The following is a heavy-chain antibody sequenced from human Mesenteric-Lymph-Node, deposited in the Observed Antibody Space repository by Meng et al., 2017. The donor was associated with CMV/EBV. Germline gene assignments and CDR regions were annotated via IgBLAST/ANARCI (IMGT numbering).Heavy chain of an antibody. CDR3: ANTLPYSSGWYYFDS. CDR1: GFPFSNYV. V-gene: IGHV3-23*01. J-gene: IGHJ4*02. D-gene: IGHD6-19*01. Sequence: GESLKISCAASGFPFSNYVMSWVRQAPGKGLEWVSGIGVSGDKTYYADSVKGRFTISRDNSENTLHLQMSSLRAEDTAVYFCANTLPYSSGWYYFDSWGQGTLVTVSS. CDR2: IGVSGDKT.